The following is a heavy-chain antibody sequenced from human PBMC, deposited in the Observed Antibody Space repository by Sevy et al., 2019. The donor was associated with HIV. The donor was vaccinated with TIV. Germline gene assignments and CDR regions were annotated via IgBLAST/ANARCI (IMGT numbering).Heavy chain of an antibody. CDR3: ARERLWAFDY. CDR1: GFTFSSYA. Sequence: GGSLRLSCAASGFTFSSYAMHWVRQAPGKGLEWVAVISYDGSNKYYADSVKGRFTISRDNSKNTLYLKMNSLRAEDTAVYYCARERLWAFDYWGQGTLVTVSS. CDR2: ISYDGSNK. V-gene: IGHV3-30-3*01. D-gene: IGHD5-18*01. J-gene: IGHJ4*02.